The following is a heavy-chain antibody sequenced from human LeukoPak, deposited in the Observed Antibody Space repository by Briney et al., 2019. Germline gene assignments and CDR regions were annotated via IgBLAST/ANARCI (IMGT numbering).Heavy chain of an antibody. CDR1: GYTFTSYA. J-gene: IGHJ6*02. CDR3: ARDLSSYSYGPKLGMDV. V-gene: IGHV7-4-1*02. Sequence: ASVKVSCKASGYTFTSYAMNWVRQAPGQGLEWMGWINTNTGNPTYAQGFTGRFVFSLDTSVSTAYLQISSLKAEDTAVYYCARDLSSYSYGPKLGMDVWGQGTTVTVSS. D-gene: IGHD5-18*01. CDR2: INTNTGNP.